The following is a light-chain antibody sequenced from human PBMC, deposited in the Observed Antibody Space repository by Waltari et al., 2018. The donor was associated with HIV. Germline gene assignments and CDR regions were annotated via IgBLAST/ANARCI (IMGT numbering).Light chain of an antibody. Sequence: QSALTQPASVSGSPGQAITISCTGTSSEVGSYKLVSWYQQHPGKAPKVMIYEGSKRPSGVSNRFSGSKSGNTASLTISGLQAEDEADYYCCSYTGSSTRRPYVFGTGTKVTVL. V-gene: IGLV2-23*01. CDR3: CSYTGSSTRRPYV. CDR1: SSEVGSYKL. J-gene: IGLJ1*01. CDR2: EGS.